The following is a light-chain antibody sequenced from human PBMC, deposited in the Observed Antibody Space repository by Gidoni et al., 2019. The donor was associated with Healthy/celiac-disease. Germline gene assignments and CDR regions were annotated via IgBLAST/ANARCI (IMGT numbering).Light chain of an antibody. CDR1: QRVSRSY. CDR3: QQYGSSPVT. CDR2: GAS. J-gene: IGKJ2*01. Sequence: EVVLTQSPGTLSLSPGERATLSCRASQRVSRSYLAWYQQKPGQAPRLLIYGASSRATGIPDRFSGSGSGTDFTLTISRLEPEDFAVYYCQQYGSSPVTFGQGTKLEIK. V-gene: IGKV3-20*01.